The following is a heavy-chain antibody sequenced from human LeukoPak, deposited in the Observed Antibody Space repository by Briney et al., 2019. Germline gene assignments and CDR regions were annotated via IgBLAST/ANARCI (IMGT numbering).Heavy chain of an antibody. D-gene: IGHD2-2*01. V-gene: IGHV3-30*02. CDR3: AKDSRYQLLLYYFDY. J-gene: IGHJ4*02. Sequence: GGSLRLSCAASGFTFSSYGMHWVRQAPGKGLEWVAFIRYDGSNKYYADSVKGRFTISRDNSKNTLYLQMNSLRAEDTAVYYCAKDSRYQLLLYYFDYWAQGTLVTVSS. CDR1: GFTFSSYG. CDR2: IRYDGSNK.